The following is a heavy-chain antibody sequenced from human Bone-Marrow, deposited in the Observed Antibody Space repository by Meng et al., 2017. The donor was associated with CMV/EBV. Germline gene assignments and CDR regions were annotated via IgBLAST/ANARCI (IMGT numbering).Heavy chain of an antibody. Sequence: GESLKISCAASGFTFSSYSMNWVRQAPGKGLEWVSSISSSSSYIYYADSVKGRFTISRDNAKNSLYLQMNSLRAEDTAVYYCAVPSYVLDYWGQGTLVIVSS. CDR3: AVPSYVLDY. CDR2: ISSSSSYI. J-gene: IGHJ4*02. D-gene: IGHD2-8*01. V-gene: IGHV3-21*01. CDR1: GFTFSSYS.